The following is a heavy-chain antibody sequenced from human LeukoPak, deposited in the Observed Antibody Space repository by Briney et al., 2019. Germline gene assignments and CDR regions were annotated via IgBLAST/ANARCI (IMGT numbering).Heavy chain of an antibody. CDR1: GFTFSSYS. CDR2: ISSSSTTI. J-gene: IGHJ4*02. CDR3: ARDLTTVTTPGY. D-gene: IGHD4-17*01. V-gene: IGHV3-48*01. Sequence: GGSLRLSCAASGFTFSSYSMNWIRQAPGKGLEWISYISSSSTTISYADSVKGRFTVSRDNAKNSLFLQMNSLRAEDTALYYCARDLTTVTTPGYWGQGTLVTVSS.